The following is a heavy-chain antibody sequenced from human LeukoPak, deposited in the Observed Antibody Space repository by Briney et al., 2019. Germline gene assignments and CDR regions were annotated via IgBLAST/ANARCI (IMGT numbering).Heavy chain of an antibody. CDR3: APSGTSFYFDY. CDR2: INPKSGGT. CDR1: GYTFTGYY. V-gene: IGHV1-2*02. J-gene: IGHJ4*02. D-gene: IGHD1-26*01. Sequence: ASVRVSCKASGYTFTGYYMHWVRQAPGQGLEWMGWINPKSGGTSYAQKFQGRVTMTRDTSISTAYMELSRLRSDDAAVYYCAPSGTSFYFDYLGQGSLVTVSS.